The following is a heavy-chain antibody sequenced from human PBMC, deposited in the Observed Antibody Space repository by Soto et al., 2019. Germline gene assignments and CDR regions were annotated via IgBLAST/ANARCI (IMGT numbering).Heavy chain of an antibody. CDR2: ISAYNGNT. Sequence: GASVKVSCKASGYTFTSYGISWVRQAPGQGLEWMGWISAYNGNTNYAQKLQGRVTMTTDTSTSTAYMELRSLRSDDTAVYYCARDPCGGDCYSSFDYWGQGTLVTVSS. V-gene: IGHV1-18*01. D-gene: IGHD2-21*02. CDR1: GYTFTSYG. CDR3: ARDPCGGDCYSSFDY. J-gene: IGHJ4*02.